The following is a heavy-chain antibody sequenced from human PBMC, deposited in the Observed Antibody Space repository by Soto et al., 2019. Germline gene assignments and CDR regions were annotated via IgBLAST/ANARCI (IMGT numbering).Heavy chain of an antibody. CDR2: INHSGST. D-gene: IGHD5-12*01. CDR3: ARVSPDAGYSGYDADFDS. J-gene: IGHJ4*02. Sequence: QVQLQQWGAGLLKPSETLSLTCAVYGGSFSDYYWSWIRQPPGKGLEWIGEINHSGSTNYNPSLKSRVTISVDTSKNQFSLKLSSVTAADTAVYYCARVSPDAGYSGYDADFDSWGQGTLVTVSS. CDR1: GGSFSDYY. V-gene: IGHV4-34*01.